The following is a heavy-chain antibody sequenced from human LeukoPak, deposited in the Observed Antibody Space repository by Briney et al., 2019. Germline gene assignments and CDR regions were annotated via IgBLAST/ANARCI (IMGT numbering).Heavy chain of an antibody. CDR3: ATDYYASGSLSY. CDR2: ISSSGSYI. CDR1: GFTFNSYT. Sequence: PGGSLRLSCTASGFTFNSYTMNWVRRAPGKGLEWVSSISSSGSYIYYTDSVKGRFTISRDNAKNSLYLQMNSLGAEDTAVYYCATDYYASGSLSYWGQGTLVTVSS. V-gene: IGHV3-21*01. J-gene: IGHJ4*02. D-gene: IGHD3-10*01.